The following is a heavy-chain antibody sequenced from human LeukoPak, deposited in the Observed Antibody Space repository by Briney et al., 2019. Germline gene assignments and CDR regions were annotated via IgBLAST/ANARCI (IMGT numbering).Heavy chain of an antibody. CDR3: AREQRGITIFRQKSCWFDP. V-gene: IGHV4-61*02. CDR2: IYTSGST. Sequence: PSETLSLTCTVSGGSISSGSYYWSWIRQPAGKGLEWIGRIYTSGSTNYNPSLKSRVTISVDTSKNQFSLKLSSVTAAGTAVYYCAREQRGITIFRQKSCWFDPWGQGTLVTVSS. D-gene: IGHD3-9*01. J-gene: IGHJ5*02. CDR1: GGSISSGSYY.